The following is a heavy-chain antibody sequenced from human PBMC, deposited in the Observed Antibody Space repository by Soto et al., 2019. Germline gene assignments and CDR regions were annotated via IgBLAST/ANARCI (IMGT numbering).Heavy chain of an antibody. V-gene: IGHV3-48*02. D-gene: IGHD3-22*01. CDR2: ISSSSSTI. CDR3: ARIYYDSSGYYYAFDY. Sequence: EVQLVESGGGLVQPGGSPRLSCAASGFTFSSYSMNWVRQAPGKGLEWVSYISSSSSTIYYADSVKGRFTISRDNAKNSLYLQMNSLRDEDTAVYYCARIYYDSSGYYYAFDYWGQGTLVTVSS. CDR1: GFTFSSYS. J-gene: IGHJ4*02.